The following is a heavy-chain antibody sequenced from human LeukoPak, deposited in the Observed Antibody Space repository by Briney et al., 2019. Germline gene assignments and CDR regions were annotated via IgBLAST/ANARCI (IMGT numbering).Heavy chain of an antibody. Sequence: GGSLRLSCAVSGFTFSTYAMHWVRQAPGEGLEYVSGISRDGGSTYYANSVKGRFTISRDNSKNTLYLQMGSLRGEDMAVYYCAKGIYGDHYFDYWGQGTLVTVSS. CDR1: GFTFSTYA. D-gene: IGHD4-17*01. J-gene: IGHJ4*02. CDR3: AKGIYGDHYFDY. CDR2: ISRDGGST. V-gene: IGHV3-64*01.